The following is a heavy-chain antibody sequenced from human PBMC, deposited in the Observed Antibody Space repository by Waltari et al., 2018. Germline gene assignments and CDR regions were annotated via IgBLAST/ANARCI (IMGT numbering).Heavy chain of an antibody. J-gene: IGHJ3*02. CDR3: ARPSLYCSGGSCGSDAFDI. D-gene: IGHD2-15*01. Sequence: QVQLQESGPGLVKPSQTLSLTCTVSGGSISSCDYYWSWSRQPPGKGLEWIGYIYYSGSTYYNPSLKSRVTISVDTSKNQFSLKLSSVTAADTAVYYCARPSLYCSGGSCGSDAFDIWGQGTMVTVSS. V-gene: IGHV4-30-4*08. CDR1: GGSISSCDYY. CDR2: IYYSGST.